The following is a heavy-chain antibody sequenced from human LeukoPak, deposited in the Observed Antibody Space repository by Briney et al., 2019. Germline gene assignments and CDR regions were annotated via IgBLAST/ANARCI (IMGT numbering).Heavy chain of an antibody. CDR3: VRGLVISVPTWRSFDI. CDR1: GFTFSSYW. D-gene: IGHD2-21*01. J-gene: IGHJ3*02. Sequence: GGSLRLSCAASGFTFSSYWMSRVREARGKGVEWVANIKQDGSEKYYVDSVKGRFTISRDNAKNSVYLQMTSLRAEDPAVYYCVRGLVISVPTWRSFDIWGQGTTVTVSS. CDR2: IKQDGSEK. V-gene: IGHV3-7*01.